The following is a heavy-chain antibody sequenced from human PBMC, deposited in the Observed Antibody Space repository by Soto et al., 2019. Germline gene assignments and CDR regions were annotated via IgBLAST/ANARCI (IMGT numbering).Heavy chain of an antibody. CDR3: ARRGSGWYWGY. D-gene: IGHD6-19*01. CDR1: GGSISSSSYY. CDR2: IYYSGST. J-gene: IGHJ4*02. V-gene: IGHV4-39*01. Sequence: QLQLQESGPGLVKPSETLSLTCTVSGGSISSSSYYWGWIRQPPGKGLEWIGSIYYSGSTYYNPSLKSRVTISVDTSKNQFSLKLSSVTAADTAVYYCARRGSGWYWGYWGQGTLVTVSS.